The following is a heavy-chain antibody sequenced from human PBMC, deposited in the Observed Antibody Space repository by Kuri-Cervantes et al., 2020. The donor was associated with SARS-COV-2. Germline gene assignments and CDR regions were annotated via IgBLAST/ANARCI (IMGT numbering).Heavy chain of an antibody. CDR1: GYTFTSYG. J-gene: IGHJ5*02. D-gene: IGHD5-24*01. CDR2: MNPNSGNT. V-gene: IGHV1-8*02. CDR3: ARDPPSEMTTLMGTNWFDP. Sequence: ASVKVSCKASGYTFTSYGISWVRQAPGQGLEWMGWMNPNSGNTGYAQKFQGRVTMTRNTSISTAYMELSSLRSEDTAVYYCARDPPSEMTTLMGTNWFDPWGQGTLVTVSS.